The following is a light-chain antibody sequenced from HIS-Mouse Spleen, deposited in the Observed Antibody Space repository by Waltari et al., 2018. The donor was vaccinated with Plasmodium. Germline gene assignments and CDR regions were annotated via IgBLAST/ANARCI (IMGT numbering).Light chain of an antibody. J-gene: IGLJ3*02. CDR1: SSDVGGYNI. CDR2: EGS. Sequence: QSALTQPAPVSGSPGQSITTSCTGTSSDVGGYNIFSWYQQHPGKAPKLMIYEGSKRPSGVSNRFSGSKSGNTASLTISGLQAEDEADYYCCSYAGSSTWVFGGGTKLTVL. V-gene: IGLV2-23*01. CDR3: CSYAGSSTWV.